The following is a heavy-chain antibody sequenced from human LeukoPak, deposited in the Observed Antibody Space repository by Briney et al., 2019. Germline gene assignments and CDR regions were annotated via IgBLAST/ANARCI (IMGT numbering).Heavy chain of an antibody. D-gene: IGHD5-18*01. Sequence: GASVKVSCKVSGYTLTELSMHWVRQAPGKGLEWMGGFDPEDGETIYAQKFQGRVTMTEDTSTDTAYMELSSLRSEDTAVYYCATAGGVFGSYGLSFIPDYWGQGTLVTVSS. CDR1: GYTLTELS. CDR2: FDPEDGET. J-gene: IGHJ4*02. CDR3: ATAGGVFGSYGLSFIPDY. V-gene: IGHV1-24*01.